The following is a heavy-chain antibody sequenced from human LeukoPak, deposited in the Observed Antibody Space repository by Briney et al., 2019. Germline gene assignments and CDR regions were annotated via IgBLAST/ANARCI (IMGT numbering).Heavy chain of an antibody. CDR1: GFTFSSYS. Sequence: PGGSLRLSCAASGFTFSSYSMNWVRQAPGKGLEWVSSISSSSSYIYYADSVKGRFTISRDNAKNSLYLQMNSLRAEDTAVYYCARLPSRYCSSTSCYVDYWGQGTLVTVSS. J-gene: IGHJ4*02. CDR3: ARLPSRYCSSTSCYVDY. V-gene: IGHV3-21*01. CDR2: ISSSSSYI. D-gene: IGHD2-2*01.